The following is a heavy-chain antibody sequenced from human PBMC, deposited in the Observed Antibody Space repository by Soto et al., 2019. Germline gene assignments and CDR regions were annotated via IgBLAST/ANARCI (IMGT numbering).Heavy chain of an antibody. CDR1: GGSISSSSYY. CDR3: ARLGYCSSTSCYLLHFDY. V-gene: IGHV4-39*01. CDR2: IYYSGST. J-gene: IGHJ4*02. Sequence: QLQLQESGPGLVKPSETLSLTCTVSGGSISSSSYYWGWIRQPPGKGLEWIWSIYYSGSTYYNPSLKSRVTISVDTSKNQFSLKLSSVTAADTAVYYCARLGYCSSTSCYLLHFDYWGQGTLVTVSS. D-gene: IGHD2-2*01.